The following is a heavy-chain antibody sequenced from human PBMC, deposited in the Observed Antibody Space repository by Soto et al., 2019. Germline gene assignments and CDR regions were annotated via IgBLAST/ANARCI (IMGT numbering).Heavy chain of an antibody. CDR2: ISHNGNNE. D-gene: IGHD3-16*02. J-gene: IGHJ4*02. V-gene: IGHV3-30*18. Sequence: QVQLVESGGGVVQPGRSLRLSCEVSGFTFRNYGMHWVRQAPGKGLEWVAVISHNGNNEYLVDSLKGRFTISRDNSKNTLYLQMNSLRVEDTAVYYCAKEVAGGIQFDYWGQGTLVTVSS. CDR3: AKEVAGGIQFDY. CDR1: GFTFRNYG.